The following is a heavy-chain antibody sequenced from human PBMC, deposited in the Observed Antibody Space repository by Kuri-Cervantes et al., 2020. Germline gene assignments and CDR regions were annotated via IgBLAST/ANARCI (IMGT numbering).Heavy chain of an antibody. CDR1: GFTFSSYW. J-gene: IGHJ6*02. CDR3: ARGRWELLYYGMDV. Sequence: GGSLRLSCAASGFTFSSYWMSWVRQAPGKGLEWVSYISSSGSTIYYADSVKGRFTISRDNARNTMYLQMNSLRAEDTAVYYCARGRWELLYYGMDVWGQGTTVTVSS. CDR2: ISSSGSTI. D-gene: IGHD1-26*01. V-gene: IGHV3-48*04.